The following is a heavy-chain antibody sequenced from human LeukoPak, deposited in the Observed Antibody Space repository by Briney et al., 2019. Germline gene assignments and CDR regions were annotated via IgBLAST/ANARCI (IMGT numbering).Heavy chain of an antibody. V-gene: IGHV4-59*08. D-gene: IGHD1-1*01. CDR3: ARRGPVHAFDI. Sequence: SETLSLTCTVSGGSISSYYWSWIRQPPGKGLEWIGYIYYSGSTNYNPSLKSRVTISVDTSKNQFSLKLSSVTAADTAVYYCARRGPVHAFDIWGQGTMVTVSS. J-gene: IGHJ3*02. CDR2: IYYSGST. CDR1: GGSISSYY.